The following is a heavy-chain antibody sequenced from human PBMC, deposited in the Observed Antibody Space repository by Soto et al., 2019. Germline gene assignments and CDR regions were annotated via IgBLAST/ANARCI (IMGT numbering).Heavy chain of an antibody. CDR1: GFTFSSYG. CDR3: ASEAAALSVDY. Sequence: QVQLVESGGGVVQPGRSLRLSWAASGFTFSSYGMHWVRQAPGKGLEWVAVIWYDGSNKYYADSVKGRFTISRDNSKNTLYLQMNSLRAEDTAVYYCASEAAALSVDYWGQGTLVTVSS. D-gene: IGHD6-13*01. CDR2: IWYDGSNK. J-gene: IGHJ4*02. V-gene: IGHV3-33*01.